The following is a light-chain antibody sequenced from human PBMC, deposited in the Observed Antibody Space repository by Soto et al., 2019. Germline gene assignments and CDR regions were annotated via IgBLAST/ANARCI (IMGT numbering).Light chain of an antibody. J-gene: IGKJ4*01. CDR1: RGISTW. CDR2: VVS. V-gene: IGKV1-12*01. CDR3: QQVNSFPFT. Sequence: DIQMTQSPSSGSPSIGGGFSLISRGGRGISTWLAWYQQKQGEVPHLLIYVVSSLQTGVPSRFSGIGSGTDFTLTISSLQPEDFGTYYCQQVNSFPFTFGGGTKVEI.